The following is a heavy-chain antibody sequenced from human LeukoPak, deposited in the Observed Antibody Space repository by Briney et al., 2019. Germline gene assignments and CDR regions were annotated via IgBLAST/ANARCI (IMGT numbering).Heavy chain of an antibody. V-gene: IGHV4-34*01. CDR3: ARYLRLQLKYAFDI. J-gene: IGHJ3*02. CDR2: INHSGST. Sequence: PSETLSLTCAVYGGSFSGYYWSWIRQPPGKGLEWIGEINHSGSTNYNPSLKSRVTISVDTSKNQFSLKLSSVTAADTAVYYCARYLRLQLKYAFDIWGQGTMVTVSS. D-gene: IGHD5-24*01. CDR1: GGSFSGYY.